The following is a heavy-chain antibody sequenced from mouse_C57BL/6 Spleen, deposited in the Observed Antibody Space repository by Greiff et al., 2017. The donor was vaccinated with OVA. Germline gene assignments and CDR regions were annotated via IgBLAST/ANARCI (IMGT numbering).Heavy chain of an antibody. V-gene: IGHV1-80*01. CDR2: IYPGDGDT. Sequence: QVQLQQSGAELVKPGASVKISCKASGYAFSSYWMNWVKQRPGKGLEWIGQIYPGDGDTNYNGKFKGKATLTADKSSSTAYMQLSSLTSEDSAVYFCARSLNWDCFDYWGQGTTLTVSS. J-gene: IGHJ2*01. CDR3: ARSLNWDCFDY. D-gene: IGHD4-1*02. CDR1: GYAFSSYW.